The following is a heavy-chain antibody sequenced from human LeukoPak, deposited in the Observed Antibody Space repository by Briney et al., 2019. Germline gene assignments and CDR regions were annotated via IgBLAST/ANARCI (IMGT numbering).Heavy chain of an antibody. CDR2: ISAYNGNT. J-gene: IGHJ4*02. Sequence: ASVKVSCKASGDTFTSYDISWVRQAPGQGLEWMGWISAYNGNTNYAQKFQGRVIMTRNTSISTAYMELSSLRSEDTAVYYCARGPAAGYWGQGTLVTVSS. CDR3: ARGPAAGY. D-gene: IGHD6-13*01. V-gene: IGHV1-8*02. CDR1: GDTFTSYD.